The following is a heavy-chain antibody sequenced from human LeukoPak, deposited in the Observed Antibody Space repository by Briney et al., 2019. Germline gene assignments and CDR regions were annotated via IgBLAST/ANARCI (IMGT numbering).Heavy chain of an antibody. CDR1: GGSISSYY. J-gene: IGHJ5*02. D-gene: IGHD3-16*02. V-gene: IGHV4-4*07. CDR2: IYTSGST. CDR3: ARREAITFGGVIGTFDP. Sequence: PSETLSLTCTVSGGSISSYYWSWIRQPAGKGLEWIGRIYTSGSTNYNPSLKSRVTMSVDTSKNQFSLKLSSVTAADTAVYYCARREAITFGGVIGTFDPWGQGTLVTVSS.